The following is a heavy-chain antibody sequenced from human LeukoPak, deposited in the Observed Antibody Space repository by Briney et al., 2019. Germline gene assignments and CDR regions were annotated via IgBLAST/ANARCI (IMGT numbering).Heavy chain of an antibody. CDR1: GGTFSSYA. J-gene: IGHJ4*02. D-gene: IGHD3-16*02. V-gene: IGHV1-69*04. CDR2: IIPILGIA. Sequence: ASVKVSCKASGGTFSSYAISWVRQAPGQGLEWMGRIIPILGIANYAQKFQGRVTITADKSTSTAYMELSRLRSDDTAVYYCARDQYDYVWGSYRYTDYWGQGTLVTVSS. CDR3: ARDQYDYVWGSYRYTDY.